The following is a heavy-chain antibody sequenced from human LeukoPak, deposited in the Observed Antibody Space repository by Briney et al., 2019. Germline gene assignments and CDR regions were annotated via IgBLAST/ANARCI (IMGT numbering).Heavy chain of an antibody. J-gene: IGHJ5*01. CDR2: ISASGGTT. CDR1: GFTFNNYA. Sequence: PGGSLRLSCAASGFTFNNYAMSWVRQAPGKGLEWVSAISASGGTTYYADPVKGRFTISRDNSENTLFLQMNSLRAEDTAVYYCAKEPREYCSSTSCPNWFDSWGQGTLVTVPS. CDR3: AKEPREYCSSTSCPNWFDS. V-gene: IGHV3-23*01. D-gene: IGHD2-2*01.